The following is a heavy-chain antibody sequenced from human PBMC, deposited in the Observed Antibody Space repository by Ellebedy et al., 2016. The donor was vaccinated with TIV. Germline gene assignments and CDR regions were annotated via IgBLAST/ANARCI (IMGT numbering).Heavy chain of an antibody. CDR3: ARAYSNGAYYYYYMDV. V-gene: IGHV3-30*03. D-gene: IGHD4-11*01. CDR2: ISYDGSNK. J-gene: IGHJ6*03. Sequence: GGSLRLXXAASGFTFSSYGMHWVRQAPGKGLEWVAVISYDGSNKYYADSVKGRFTISRDNSKNTLYLQMNSLRAEDTAVYYCARAYSNGAYYYYYMDVWGKGTTVTVSS. CDR1: GFTFSSYG.